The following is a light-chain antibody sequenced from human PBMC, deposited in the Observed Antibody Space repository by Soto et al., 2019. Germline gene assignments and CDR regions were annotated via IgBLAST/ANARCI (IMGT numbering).Light chain of an antibody. J-gene: IGLJ1*01. Sequence: QSALTQPAPVSGSPGQSITISCTGTSSDVGAYNYVSWYQQHPGKAPKLMIYDVSNRPSGVSNRFSGSKSGNTASLTISGLQAEDEADYYYSSYTSTSTSVFGTGTKVTVL. CDR2: DVS. CDR3: SSYTSTSTSV. V-gene: IGLV2-14*03. CDR1: SSDVGAYNY.